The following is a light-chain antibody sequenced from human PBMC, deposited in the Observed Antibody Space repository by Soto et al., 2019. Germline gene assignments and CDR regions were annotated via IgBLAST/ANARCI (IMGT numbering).Light chain of an antibody. CDR1: QNINSY. CDR3: QQTYSNPPWT. V-gene: IGKV1-39*01. J-gene: IGKJ1*01. CDR2: AAS. Sequence: DIQMTQSPSSLSASVGDRVTITCRASQNINSYVNWYQQKPGKAPKLPIYAASSLQSGVPSRFSGSESGTDFTLTISRLQPEDFATYYCQQTYSNPPWTFGQGTKVEVK.